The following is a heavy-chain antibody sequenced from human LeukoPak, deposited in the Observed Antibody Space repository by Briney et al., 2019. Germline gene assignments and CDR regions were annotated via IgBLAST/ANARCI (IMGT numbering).Heavy chain of an antibody. CDR3: AKDPSSVWYYFDY. CDR2: ISYDGSNK. Sequence: PGGSLRLSCAASGFTFSSYGMHWVRQAPGKGLEWVAVISYDGSNKYHADSVKGRFTISRDNSKNTLYLQVNGLRPEDTAVYYCAKDPSSVWYYFDYWGQGTLVTVSS. D-gene: IGHD6-19*01. V-gene: IGHV3-30*18. J-gene: IGHJ4*02. CDR1: GFTFSSYG.